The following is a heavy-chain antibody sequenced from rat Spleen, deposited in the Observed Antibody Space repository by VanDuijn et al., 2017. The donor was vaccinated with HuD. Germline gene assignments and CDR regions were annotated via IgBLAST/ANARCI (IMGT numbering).Heavy chain of an antibody. J-gene: IGHJ3*01. CDR2: ISSDGGVT. CDR3: TRHGGLRNWFAY. CDR1: GFTFSDCA. V-gene: IGHV5S13*01. Sequence: EVQLVESGGGLVQPGNSLKLSCAASGFTFSDCAMAWVRQAPSKGLDWIASISSDGGVTYYRDSVKGRFTISRDDAKNTQYLQMDSLRSEDTATYYCTRHGGLRNWFAYWGQGTLVTVSP.